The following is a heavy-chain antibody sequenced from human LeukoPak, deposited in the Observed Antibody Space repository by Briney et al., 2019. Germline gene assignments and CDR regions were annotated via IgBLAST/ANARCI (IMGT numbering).Heavy chain of an antibody. V-gene: IGHV4-39*07. CDR1: GGSISGSSYY. D-gene: IGHD5-12*01. J-gene: IGHJ4*02. Sequence: SETLSLTCTVSGGSISGSSYYWGWVRQPPGKGLEWIATIYYTGSTSYNPSLKSRVNISVDTSKNQFSLKLSSVTAADTAVYYCASWDIVATGEAYWGQGTLVTVSS. CDR3: ASWDIVATGEAY. CDR2: IYYTGST.